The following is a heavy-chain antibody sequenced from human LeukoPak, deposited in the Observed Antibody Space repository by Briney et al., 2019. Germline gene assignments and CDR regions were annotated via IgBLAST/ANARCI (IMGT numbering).Heavy chain of an antibody. J-gene: IGHJ3*02. D-gene: IGHD4-23*01. CDR2: IIPIFGTA. CDR3: ARDRWEPYDAFDI. CDR1: GGTFSIYA. Sequence: ASVKVSCRASGGTFSIYAISWVRQAPGQGLEWMGGIIPIFGTANYAQKFQGRVTITADESTSTAYMELSSLRSEDTAVYYCARDRWEPYDAFDIWGQGTMVTVSS. V-gene: IGHV1-69*13.